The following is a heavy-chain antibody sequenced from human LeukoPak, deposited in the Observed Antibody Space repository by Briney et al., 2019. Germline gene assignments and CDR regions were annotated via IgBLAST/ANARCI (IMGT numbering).Heavy chain of an antibody. V-gene: IGHV4-34*01. J-gene: IGHJ4*02. CDR3: ARGGYYDFWSGYSYYFDY. D-gene: IGHD3-3*01. Sequence: PSETLSLTCAVYGGSFSGYYWSWIRQPPGKGLEWIGEINHSGSTNYNPSLKSRVTISVDTSKNQFSLKLSSVTAADTAVYYCARGGYYDFWSGYSYYFDYWGQGTLVTVSS. CDR1: GGSFSGYY. CDR2: INHSGST.